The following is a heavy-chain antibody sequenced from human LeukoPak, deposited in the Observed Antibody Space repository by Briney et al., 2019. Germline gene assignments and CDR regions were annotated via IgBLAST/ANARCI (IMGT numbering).Heavy chain of an antibody. CDR1: GGTFSSYA. D-gene: IGHD2-15*01. Sequence: ASVKVSCKASGGTFSSYAISWVRQAPGQGLEWMGGIIPIFGTANYAQKFQGRVTITADESTSTAYMELSSLRSEDTAVYYCARDSPRSQMRNLFDPWGQGTLVTVSS. CDR2: IIPIFGTA. CDR3: ARDSPRSQMRNLFDP. V-gene: IGHV1-69*13. J-gene: IGHJ5*02.